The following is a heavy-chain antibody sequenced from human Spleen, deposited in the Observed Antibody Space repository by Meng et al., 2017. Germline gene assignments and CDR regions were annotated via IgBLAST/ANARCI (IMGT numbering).Heavy chain of an antibody. CDR1: GFNFGDYQ. J-gene: IGHJ4*02. D-gene: IGHD3-10*01. CDR2: IVSDGGIT. V-gene: IGHV3-74*01. Sequence: GESLKISCGASGFNFGDYQMHWVRQSPGKGLEWISRIVSDGGITNYADSVKGRFTISRDNAKNTLYLQMNSLGADDTAVYYCAKYEYGSGSYRDYWGQGTLVTVSS. CDR3: AKYEYGSGSYRDY.